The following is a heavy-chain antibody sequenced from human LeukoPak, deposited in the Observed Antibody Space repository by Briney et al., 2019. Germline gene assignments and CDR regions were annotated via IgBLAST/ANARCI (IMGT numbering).Heavy chain of an antibody. CDR1: GYTFTSYY. V-gene: IGHV1-46*01. Sequence: GASVKVSCKASGYTFTSYYMHCVRQAPGQGLEWMGIINPNGGSATYAQKFQGRVTMTRDTSTSTVYMELSSLRSEDTAVYYCARAPRGGFYRYYFDYWGQGTLVTVSS. CDR3: ARAPRGGFYRYYFDY. J-gene: IGHJ4*02. CDR2: INPNGGSA. D-gene: IGHD3-22*01.